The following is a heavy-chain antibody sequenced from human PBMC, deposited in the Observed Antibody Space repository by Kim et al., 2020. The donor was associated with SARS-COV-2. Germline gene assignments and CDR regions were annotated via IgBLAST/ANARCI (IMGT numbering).Heavy chain of an antibody. CDR2: ISGSGGST. V-gene: IGHV3-23*01. CDR1: GFTFSSYA. J-gene: IGHJ4*02. D-gene: IGHD3-22*01. CDR3: AKDLTTYYYDSSGYRGPTTLDY. Sequence: GGSLRLSCAASGFTFSSYAMSWVRQAPGKGLEWVSAISGSGGSTYYADSVKGRFTISRDNSKNTLYLQMNSLRAEDTAVYYCAKDLTTYYYDSSGYRGPTTLDYWGQGTLVTVSS.